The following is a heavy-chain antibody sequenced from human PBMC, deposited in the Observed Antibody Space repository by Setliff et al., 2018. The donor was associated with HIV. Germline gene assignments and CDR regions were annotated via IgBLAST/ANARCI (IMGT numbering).Heavy chain of an antibody. CDR3: ARDAERGYSYGYDY. D-gene: IGHD5-18*01. J-gene: IGHJ4*02. Sequence: SETLSLTCAVSGYSISSGYYWGWIRQPPGKGLEWIGSVFHSGSTYYNPSLKSRVTMPVDTSKNQFSLKLSSVTAADTAVYYCARDAERGYSYGYDYWGQGTQVTVSS. CDR2: VFHSGST. CDR1: GYSISSGYY. V-gene: IGHV4-38-2*02.